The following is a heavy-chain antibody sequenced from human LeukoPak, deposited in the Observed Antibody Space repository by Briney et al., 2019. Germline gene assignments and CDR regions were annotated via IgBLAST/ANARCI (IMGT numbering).Heavy chain of an antibody. CDR2: VSGGGGST. V-gene: IGHV3-23*01. Sequence: GGSLRLSCAASGFTVDSNYLSWVRQAPGKGLEWVSTVSGGGGSTYYADSVKGRFTISRDNSKNTLYLQVNSLRAEDTAVYYCAKGGKWDVTPFDYWGQGTLVTVSS. CDR1: GFTVDSNY. CDR3: AKGGKWDVTPFDY. J-gene: IGHJ4*02. D-gene: IGHD1-26*01.